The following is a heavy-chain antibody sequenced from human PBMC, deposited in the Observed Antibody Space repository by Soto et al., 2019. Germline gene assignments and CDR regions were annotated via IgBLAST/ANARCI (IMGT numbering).Heavy chain of an antibody. CDR2: ISWNSGSI. V-gene: IGHV3-9*01. CDR1: GFSFYDYA. CDR3: AKLQGGVRGVIVY. Sequence: GGSLRLSCAASGFSFYDYAMHWVRQAPGKGLEGVSGISWNSGSIGYAASVKGRFTISRDNAKNSLHLQMNSLRAEDTALYYCAKLQGGVRGVIVYWGQGTLVTVSS. D-gene: IGHD3-10*01. J-gene: IGHJ4*02.